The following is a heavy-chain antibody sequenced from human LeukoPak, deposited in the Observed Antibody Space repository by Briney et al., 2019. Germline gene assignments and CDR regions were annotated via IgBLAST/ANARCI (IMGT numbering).Heavy chain of an antibody. Sequence: GASVTVSCKPSGYTFTGYDINWVRQAPGQGRERMGWMNPNSGNTGYAQKFQGRVTMTRNTSIITAYMELSSLRSEDTAVYYCASPKGIAYGMDVWGQGTTVTVSS. CDR1: GYTFTGYD. V-gene: IGHV1-8*01. CDR2: MNPNSGNT. CDR3: ASPKGIAYGMDV. D-gene: IGHD6-13*01. J-gene: IGHJ6*02.